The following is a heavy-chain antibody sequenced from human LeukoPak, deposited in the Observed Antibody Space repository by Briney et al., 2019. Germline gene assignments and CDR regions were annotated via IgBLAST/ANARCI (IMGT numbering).Heavy chain of an antibody. V-gene: IGHV3-30*02. Sequence: GGSLRLSCAASGFTFSSYGMHWVRQAPGKGLEWVAFIRYDGSNKYYADSVKGRFTISRDNSKNTLYLQMNSLRAEDTAVYYCAKDPGPHYDFWSGYYRYFDYWGQGTLVTVSS. J-gene: IGHJ4*02. CDR2: IRYDGSNK. CDR3: AKDPGPHYDFWSGYYRYFDY. D-gene: IGHD3-3*01. CDR1: GFTFSSYG.